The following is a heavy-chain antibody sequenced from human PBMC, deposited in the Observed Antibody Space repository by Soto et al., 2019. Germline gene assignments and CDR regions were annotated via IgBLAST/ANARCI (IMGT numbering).Heavy chain of an antibody. CDR1: GYSFTSYW. CDR3: AKDGNTDYGDSRGYHFYGMDV. Sequence: GESLKISCKGSGYSFTSYWIGWVRQVPGKGLEWMGIIYPGDSDTRYSPSFQGQVTISADKSISTAYLQWSSLKASDTAMYYCAKDGNTDYGDSRGYHFYGMDVWGQGTTVTVSS. D-gene: IGHD4-17*01. CDR2: IYPGDSDT. V-gene: IGHV5-51*01. J-gene: IGHJ6*02.